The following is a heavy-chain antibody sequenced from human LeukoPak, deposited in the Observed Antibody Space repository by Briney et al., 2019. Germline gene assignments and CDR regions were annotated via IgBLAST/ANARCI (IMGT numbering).Heavy chain of an antibody. Sequence: GASVKVSCKASGGTFSSYAISWVRQAPGQGLEWMGGIIPIFGTANYAQKFQGRVTITADESTSTAYMELSSLRSEDTAVYYCARTGFLYDILTGYNWFDPWGQGTLVTVSS. CDR1: GGTFSSYA. D-gene: IGHD3-9*01. V-gene: IGHV1-69*13. CDR2: IIPIFGTA. CDR3: ARTGFLYDILTGYNWFDP. J-gene: IGHJ5*02.